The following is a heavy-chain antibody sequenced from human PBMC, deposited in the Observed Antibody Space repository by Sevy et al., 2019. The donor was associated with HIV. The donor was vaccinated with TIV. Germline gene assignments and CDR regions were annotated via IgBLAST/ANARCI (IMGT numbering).Heavy chain of an antibody. CDR3: ARVPLWSGYYKNYYYYGMDV. Sequence: ASVKVSCKASGYTFTSYAMHWVRQAPGQRLEWMGWINAGNGNTKYSQKFQGRVTITRDTSASTAHMELSSLRSEDTAVYYCARVPLWSGYYKNYYYYGMDVWGQGTTVTVSS. CDR1: GYTFTSYA. D-gene: IGHD3-3*01. CDR2: INAGNGNT. J-gene: IGHJ6*02. V-gene: IGHV1-3*01.